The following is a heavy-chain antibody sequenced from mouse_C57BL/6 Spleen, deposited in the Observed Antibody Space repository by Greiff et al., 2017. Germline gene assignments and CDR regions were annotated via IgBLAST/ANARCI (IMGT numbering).Heavy chain of an antibody. V-gene: IGHV1-82*01. CDR1: GYAFSSSW. D-gene: IGHD2-5*01. CDR2: IYPGDGDT. J-gene: IGHJ2*01. Sequence: VNLVESGPELVKPGASVKISCKASGYAFSSSWMNWVKQRPGKGLEWIGRIYPGDGDTNYNGKFKGKATLTADKSSSTAYMQLSSLTSEDSAVYFCAREDYSNYVRFDYWGQGTTLTVSS. CDR3: AREDYSNYVRFDY.